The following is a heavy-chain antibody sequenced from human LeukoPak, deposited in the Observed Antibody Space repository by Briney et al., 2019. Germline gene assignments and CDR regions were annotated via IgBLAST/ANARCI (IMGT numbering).Heavy chain of an antibody. CDR1: GFTFDDYA. CDR3: AKDGDSSGWIFGY. Sequence: GRSLRLSCAASGFTFDDYAMHWVRQAPGKGLEWVSGISWNSGSIGYADSVKGRFTISRDNAKNSLYLQMNSLRAEDTALYYCAKDGDSSGWIFGYWGQGTLVTVSS. J-gene: IGHJ4*02. V-gene: IGHV3-9*01. D-gene: IGHD6-19*01. CDR2: ISWNSGSI.